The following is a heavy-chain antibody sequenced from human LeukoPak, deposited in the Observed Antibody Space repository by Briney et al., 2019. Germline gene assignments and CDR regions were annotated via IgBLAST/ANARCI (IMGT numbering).Heavy chain of an antibody. CDR2: ISYDGSNK. D-gene: IGHD5-18*01. Sequence: GSLRLXXAASGFXXSSYAMHWVRQAPGKGLEWVAVISYDGSNKYYADSVKGRFTISRDNSKNTLYLQMNSLRAEDTAVYYCARGGGYSYATVDYWGQGTLVTVSS. CDR1: GFXXSSYA. V-gene: IGHV3-30-3*01. CDR3: ARGGGYSYATVDY. J-gene: IGHJ4*02.